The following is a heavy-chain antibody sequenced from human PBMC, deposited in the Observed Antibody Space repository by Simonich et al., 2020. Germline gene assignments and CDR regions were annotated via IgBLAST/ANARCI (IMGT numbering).Heavy chain of an antibody. D-gene: IGHD3-10*01. Sequence: QVQLVQSGAEVKKPGSSVKVSCKASGGTFSSYAISWVRQAPGQGLEGMGGVNPILGIANYAQKFQGRVTNTADKSTSTAYMELSSLRSEDTAVYYCARTNTMRELDTMVRGVDYFDYWGQGTLVTVSS. CDR2: VNPILGIA. CDR3: ARTNTMRELDTMVRGVDYFDY. CDR1: GGTFSSYA. V-gene: IGHV1-69*09. J-gene: IGHJ4*02.